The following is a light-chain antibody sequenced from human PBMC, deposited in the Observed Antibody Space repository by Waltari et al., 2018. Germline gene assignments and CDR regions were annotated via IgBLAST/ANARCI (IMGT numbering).Light chain of an antibody. CDR2: NND. CDR3: AAWDDSLNGMV. V-gene: IGLV1-44*01. CDR1: NSNIGSNP. Sequence: QSVLTQPPSASGTPGQGVTISCSGSNSNIGSNPVNWYRQFPGTAPKLLIFNNDKRPSGVADRFSGSKSGTSASLAISGRHSDDESDFYCAAWDDSLNGMVFGGGTSLAVL. J-gene: IGLJ2*01.